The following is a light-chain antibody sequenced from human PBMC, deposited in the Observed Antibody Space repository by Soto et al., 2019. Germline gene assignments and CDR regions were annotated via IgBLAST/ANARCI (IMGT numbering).Light chain of an antibody. V-gene: IGKV1-13*02. J-gene: IGKJ1*01. CDR3: QQYNSYSWT. Sequence: NQMTQSPSSLSASVGDRVTITCRASQGISSALAWYQQKPGKAPKLLIYDASTLESGVPSRFSGSRSGTEFTLTISSLQPDDFATYYCQQYNSYSWTFGQGTKVDI. CDR2: DAS. CDR1: QGISSA.